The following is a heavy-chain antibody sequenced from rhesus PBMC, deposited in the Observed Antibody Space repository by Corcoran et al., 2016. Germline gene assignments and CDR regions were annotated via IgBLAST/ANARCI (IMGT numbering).Heavy chain of an antibody. J-gene: IGHJ4*01. CDR3: TTSGGSYYYFDY. Sequence: EVQLVESGGGLVQPGGSLRLSCAASGFTFINYWMSWVRQAPGKGLDWVGRIKNKADGGTAAYDESVKGRFTISRDDSKNTLDLQMNSLKTEDTAVYYCTTSGGSYYYFDYWGQGVLVTVSS. D-gene: IGHD3-16*01. V-gene: IGHV3-16*02. CDR1: GFTFINYW. CDR2: IKNKADGGTA.